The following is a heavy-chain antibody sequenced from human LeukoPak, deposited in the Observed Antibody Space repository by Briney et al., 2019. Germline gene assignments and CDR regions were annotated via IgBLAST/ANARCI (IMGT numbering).Heavy chain of an antibody. Sequence: GGSLRLSCAASGFTFSSNWMSWVRQAPGKGLEWAATINQDESEKYYVDSVKGRFTISRDNAKNSFYLQMNSLRADDSGVYYCARGRDLLNWGQGTLVTVSS. J-gene: IGHJ4*02. CDR1: GFTFSSNW. CDR2: INQDESEK. CDR3: ARGRDLLN. D-gene: IGHD2-21*01. V-gene: IGHV3-7*01.